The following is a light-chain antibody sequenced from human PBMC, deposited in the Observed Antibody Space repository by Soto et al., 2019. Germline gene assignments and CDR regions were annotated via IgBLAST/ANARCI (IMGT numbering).Light chain of an antibody. J-gene: IGKJ1*01. CDR3: QQYETSPRT. CDR1: QSVSSNF. Sequence: EIVLTQSPGTLSLSPGERTTLSCRASQSVSSNFLDWYQQKPGQAPRLLIYGASSRATGIPDRFSGSGSGTDFTLTISRLEPEDFAVYYCQQYETSPRTFGQGPKVDI. CDR2: GAS. V-gene: IGKV3-20*01.